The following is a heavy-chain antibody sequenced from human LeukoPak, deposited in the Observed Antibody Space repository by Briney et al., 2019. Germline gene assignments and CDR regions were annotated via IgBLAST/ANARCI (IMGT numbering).Heavy chain of an antibody. CDR1: GYTFTSYY. CDR2: INTSGGST. J-gene: IGHJ4*02. V-gene: IGHV1-46*01. D-gene: IGHD3-22*01. CDR3: ARLAYYYDSSGYGDDY. Sequence: GASVKVSCKASGYTFTSYYMHWVRQAPGQGLEWMGMINTSGGSTSYAQKFQGRVTMTRDRYTSTVYMELSSLRSEDTAVYYCARLAYYYDSSGYGDDYWGQGTLVTVSS.